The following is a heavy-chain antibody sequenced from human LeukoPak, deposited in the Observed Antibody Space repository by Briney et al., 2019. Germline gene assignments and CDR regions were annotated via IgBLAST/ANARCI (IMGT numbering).Heavy chain of an antibody. CDR1: GYTFTSYY. D-gene: IGHD3-22*01. CDR2: INPNSGGT. V-gene: IGHV1-2*06. Sequence: ASVKVSCKASGYTFTSYYMHWVRQAPGQGLEWMGRINPNSGGTNYAQKFQGRVTMTRDTSISTVYMELSRLRSDDTAVYYCARVGYYESSGYYEYWGQGTLATVSS. J-gene: IGHJ4*02. CDR3: ARVGYYESSGYYEY.